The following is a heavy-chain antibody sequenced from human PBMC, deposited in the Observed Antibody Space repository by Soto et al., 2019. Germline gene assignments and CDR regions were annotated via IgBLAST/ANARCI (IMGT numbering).Heavy chain of an antibody. CDR1: GFSLSTSGVG. CDR2: IYWDDDK. CDR3: AHDYDRGGYSADAFDI. J-gene: IGHJ3*02. D-gene: IGHD3-22*01. V-gene: IGHV2-5*02. Sequence: QITLKESGPTLVKPTQTLTLTCTFSGFSLSTSGVGVGWIRQPPGKALEWLALIYWDDDKRYSPSLKSRLTITKDTSKNQVVLIMTNMDPVDTATYFCAHDYDRGGYSADAFDIWGQGTMVTVSS.